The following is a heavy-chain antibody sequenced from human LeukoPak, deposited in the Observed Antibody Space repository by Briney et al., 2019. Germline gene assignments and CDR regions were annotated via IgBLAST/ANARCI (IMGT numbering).Heavy chain of an antibody. D-gene: IGHD6-13*01. CDR1: GFTFSNYA. Sequence: GGSLRLSCAASGFTFSNYAMTWVRQAPGKGLEWVSGISDRGTFYAESVRGRFTISRDNSKNTLFLQMNSLRGDDTAVYYCAKELAAADNPAFDYWGQGILVTVSS. V-gene: IGHV3-23*01. J-gene: IGHJ4*02. CDR2: ISDRGT. CDR3: AKELAAADNPAFDY.